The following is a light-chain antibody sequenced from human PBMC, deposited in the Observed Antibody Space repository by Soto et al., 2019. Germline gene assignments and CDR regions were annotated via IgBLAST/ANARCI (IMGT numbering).Light chain of an antibody. CDR2: LNSDGSH. J-gene: IGLJ2*01. CDR3: QTWGTGLGV. CDR1: SGHSSYA. V-gene: IGLV4-69*01. Sequence: QPVLTQSPSASASLGASVKLTCTLSSGHSSYAIAWHQQQPEKGPRYLMKLNSDGSHSKGDGIPDRFSGSSSGAERYLTISSLQSEDEADYYCQTWGTGLGVFGGGTKLTFL.